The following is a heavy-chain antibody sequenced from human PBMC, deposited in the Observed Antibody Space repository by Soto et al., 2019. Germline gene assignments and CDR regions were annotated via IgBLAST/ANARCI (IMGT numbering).Heavy chain of an antibody. CDR1: GGSISSYY. V-gene: IGHV4-59*12. CDR2: IYYSGST. Sequence: PSETLSLTCTVSGGSISSYYWSWIRQPPGKGLEWIGYIYYSGSTNYNPSLKSRVTISVDTSKNQFSLKLSSVTAADTAVYYCARGPTITGTPHWFDLWGQGTLVTVAS. D-gene: IGHD1-7*01. J-gene: IGHJ5*02. CDR3: ARGPTITGTPHWFDL.